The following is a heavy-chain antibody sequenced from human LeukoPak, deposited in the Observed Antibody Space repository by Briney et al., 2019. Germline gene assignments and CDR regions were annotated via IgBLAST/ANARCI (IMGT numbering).Heavy chain of an antibody. CDR3: ANALGYCSGGSCYQNHY. CDR1: GFTFSSYA. V-gene: IGHV3-23*01. J-gene: IGHJ4*02. CDR2: ICGSGGST. Sequence: PGGSLRLSCAASGFTFSSYAMSWLRQAPGKGLELVSAICGSGGSTYYADSVKGRFTISRDNSKNTLYLQMNSLRAEDTAGYYCANALGYCSGGSCYQNHYWGQGTLVTVSS. D-gene: IGHD2-15*01.